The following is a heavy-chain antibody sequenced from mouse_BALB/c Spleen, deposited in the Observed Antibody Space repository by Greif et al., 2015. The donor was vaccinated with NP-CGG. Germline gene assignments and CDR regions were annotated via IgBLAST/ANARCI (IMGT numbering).Heavy chain of an antibody. Sequence: VQLKQSGPELVKPGASVKMSCKASGYTFTSYVMHWVKQKPGQGLEWIGYINPYNDGTKYNEKFKGKATLTSDKSSSTAYMELSSLTSEDAAVYYCARYSPYGNWAMDYWGQGTSVTVSS. CDR1: GYTFTSYV. CDR3: ARYSPYGNWAMDY. V-gene: IGHV1-14*01. D-gene: IGHD2-10*02. J-gene: IGHJ4*01. CDR2: INPYNDGT.